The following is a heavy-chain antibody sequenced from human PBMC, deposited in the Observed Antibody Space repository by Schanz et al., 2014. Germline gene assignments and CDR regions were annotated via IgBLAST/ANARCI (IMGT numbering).Heavy chain of an antibody. D-gene: IGHD3-10*01. CDR2: IRSSSTPI. CDR1: GFTFSDYS. Sequence: EVQLVESGGGLVQPGGSLRLSCAASGFTFSDYSMNWVRQAPGKGPEWVSYIRSSSTPIYYADSVKGRFTISRDNSNKTVDLQMNSLRAEDTALYYCVRDELLWFGEVLSLDYWGQGALVTVSS. V-gene: IGHV3-48*04. J-gene: IGHJ4*02. CDR3: VRDELLWFGEVLSLDY.